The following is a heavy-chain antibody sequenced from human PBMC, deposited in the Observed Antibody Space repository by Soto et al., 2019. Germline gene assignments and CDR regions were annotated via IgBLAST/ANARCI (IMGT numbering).Heavy chain of an antibody. V-gene: IGHV4-31*03. D-gene: IGHD6-13*01. CDR2: IYYSGST. J-gene: IGHJ5*02. Sequence: QVQLQESGPGLVKPSQTLSLTCTVSGGSISSGGYYWSWIRQHPGKGLEWIGYIYYSGSTYYNPSLKSRVTISVDTSKNQFSLKLSSVTSADTAVYYYARDKYSSSWSHFDPWGQGTLVTVSS. CDR3: ARDKYSSSWSHFDP. CDR1: GGSISSGGYY.